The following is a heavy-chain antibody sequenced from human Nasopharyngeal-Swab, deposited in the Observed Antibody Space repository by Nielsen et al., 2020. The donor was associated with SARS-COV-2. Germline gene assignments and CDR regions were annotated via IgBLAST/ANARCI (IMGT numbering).Heavy chain of an antibody. J-gene: IGHJ2*01. CDR2: FNPSGGGT. Sequence: ASVKVSCKASGYTFTNYYIHWVRQAPGQGLEWMGLFNPSGGGTTYAQKFQGRDTMTRAPSTTTVYMEMSSLRSEDTAVYYCARDLYGDFFSYFDLWGRGTLVTVSS. D-gene: IGHD4-17*01. V-gene: IGHV1-46*01. CDR3: ARDLYGDFFSYFDL. CDR1: GYTFTNYY.